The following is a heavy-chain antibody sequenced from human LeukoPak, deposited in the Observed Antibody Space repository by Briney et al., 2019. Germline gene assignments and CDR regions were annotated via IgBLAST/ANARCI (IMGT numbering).Heavy chain of an antibody. CDR1: GFTLSSYD. CDR2: ISYDGSNK. D-gene: IGHD7-27*01. V-gene: IGHV3-30*03. CDR3: ARDGSTPWGYYMDV. J-gene: IGHJ6*03. Sequence: GGSLRLSCAASGFTLSSYDMHWVRQAPGKGLEWVAVISYDGSNKYYADSVKGRFTISRDNSKNTLFLQMNSLRAEDTAVYYCARDGSTPWGYYMDVWGKGTTVTISS.